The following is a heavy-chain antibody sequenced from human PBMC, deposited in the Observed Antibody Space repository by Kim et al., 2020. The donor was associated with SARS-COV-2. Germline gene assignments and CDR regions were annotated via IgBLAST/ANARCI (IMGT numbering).Heavy chain of an antibody. CDR2: ISPKNGKT. V-gene: IGHV1-18*04. CDR3: ARDQDFSVVY. J-gene: IGHJ4*02. Sequence: ASVKVSCKASGYTFNTYGISWVRQAPGQGLEWMGWISPKNGKTNHAQNFRDRIIMTTDISTSTAHIELRSLRSDDTAMYYCARDQDFSVVYWGQGTLVTV. D-gene: IGHD2-21*01. CDR1: GYTFNTYG.